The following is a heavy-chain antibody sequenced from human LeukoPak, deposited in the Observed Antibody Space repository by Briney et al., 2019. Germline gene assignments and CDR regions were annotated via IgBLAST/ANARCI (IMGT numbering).Heavy chain of an antibody. Sequence: GGSLRLSCAASGFTFSSYWMHWVRQAPGKGLEWVSYISGSGSPISYADSVKGRFTISRDNAKNSLYLQMNRLRAEDTAVYYCARDISSSWYDCWGQGTLVTVSS. CDR3: ARDISSSWYDC. V-gene: IGHV3-48*01. J-gene: IGHJ4*02. CDR2: ISGSGSPI. CDR1: GFTFSSYW. D-gene: IGHD6-13*01.